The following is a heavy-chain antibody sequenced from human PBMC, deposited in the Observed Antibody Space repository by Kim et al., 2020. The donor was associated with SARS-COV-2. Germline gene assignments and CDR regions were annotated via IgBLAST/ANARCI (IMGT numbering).Heavy chain of an antibody. CDR1: GFTFSDSA. Sequence: GGSLTLSCAASGFTFSDSAMHWVRQASGKGLEWVGRIRSKVNSYATVYAVSVEGRFTISRDDSKNTAYLQMDSLKTEDTAVYYCARGPPYSESYWDAFDIWGQGTMVTVSS. J-gene: IGHJ3*02. CDR2: IRSKVNSYAT. V-gene: IGHV3-73*01. D-gene: IGHD1-26*01. CDR3: ARGPPYSESYWDAFDI.